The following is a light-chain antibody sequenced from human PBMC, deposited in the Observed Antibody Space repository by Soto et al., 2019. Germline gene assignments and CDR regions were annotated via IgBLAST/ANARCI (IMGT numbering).Light chain of an antibody. J-gene: IGLJ1*01. CDR1: RSDVGGYKY. V-gene: IGLV2-14*01. CDR3: SSYTSSSTLSYV. CDR2: EVS. Sequence: QSVLTQPASVSGSPGQSITISCTGTRSDVGGYKYVSWYQQYPGKAPKLMIYEVSNRPSGVSNRFSGSKSGNTASLTISGLQAEDEADYYCSSYTSSSTLSYVFGTGTKVTVL.